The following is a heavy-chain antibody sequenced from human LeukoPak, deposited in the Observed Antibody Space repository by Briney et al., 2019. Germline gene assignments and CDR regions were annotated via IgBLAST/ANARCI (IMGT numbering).Heavy chain of an antibody. Sequence: SETLSLTCTVSGGSIRTYYWSWIRQPPGKGLEWNGYIHDSGTTSYNPSLKSRVTISVDMSENQLSLRLTSVSAADTAIYYCARGGREGYNSFAYWGQGTLVTVSS. V-gene: IGHV4-59*01. J-gene: IGHJ4*02. CDR1: GGSIRTYY. D-gene: IGHD5-24*01. CDR2: IHDSGTT. CDR3: ARGGREGYNSFAY.